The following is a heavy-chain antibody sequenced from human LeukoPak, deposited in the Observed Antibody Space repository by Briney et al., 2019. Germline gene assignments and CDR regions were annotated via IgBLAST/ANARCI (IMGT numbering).Heavy chain of an antibody. J-gene: IGHJ5*02. Sequence: GGSLRLPCAASGFTFSSYSMNWVRQAPGKGLEWVSSISSSSSYIYYADSVKGRFTISRDNSKNTLYLQMNSLRAEDTAVYYCARADNIYWVFVFDPWGQGTLVTVSS. CDR1: GFTFSSYS. V-gene: IGHV3-21*01. CDR3: ARADNIYWVFVFDP. D-gene: IGHD3-10*02. CDR2: ISSSSSYI.